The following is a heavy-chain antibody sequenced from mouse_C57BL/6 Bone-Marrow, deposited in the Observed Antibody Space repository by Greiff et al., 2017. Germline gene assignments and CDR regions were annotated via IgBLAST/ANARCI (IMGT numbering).Heavy chain of an antibody. V-gene: IGHV5-4*03. CDR3: ARVGDYDCYWYFDV. Sequence: EVMLVESGGGLVKPGGSLKLSCAASGFTFSSYAMSWVRQTPEKRLEWVATISDGGSYTYYPDNVKGRFTISRDNAKNNLYLQMSHLKSEDTAIYYCARVGDYDCYWYFDVWGTGTTVTVSS. J-gene: IGHJ1*03. D-gene: IGHD2-4*01. CDR1: GFTFSSYA. CDR2: ISDGGSYT.